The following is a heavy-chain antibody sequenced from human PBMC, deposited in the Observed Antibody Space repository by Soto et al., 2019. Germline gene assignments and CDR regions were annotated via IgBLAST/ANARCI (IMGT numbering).Heavy chain of an antibody. CDR3: ARAAGYYGAGSYARIYYFDY. CDR2: INYSGST. D-gene: IGHD3-10*01. J-gene: IGHJ4*02. V-gene: IGHV4-31*03. Sequence: QVQLQESGPGLVKPSQTLSLTCTVSGGSISSGNYYWTWIRQHPGKGLEWFGFINYSGSTDYIPSLKSRVTIAVDTSKNQFSLKMSSVAAADTAVYYCARAAGYYGAGSYARIYYFDYWGQGSLVTVSS. CDR1: GGSISSGNYY.